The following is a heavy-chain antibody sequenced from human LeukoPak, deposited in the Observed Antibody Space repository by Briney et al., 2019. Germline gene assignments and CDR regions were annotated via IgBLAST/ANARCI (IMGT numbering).Heavy chain of an antibody. CDR1: GFTFSSYA. J-gene: IGHJ5*02. D-gene: IGHD6-25*01. CDR2: IKEDGSEK. Sequence: GGSLRLSCAATGFTFSSYAVSWVRQAPGKGLEWVATIKEDGSEKYYVDSVKGRFTISRDNAKNSLSLQMNSPRVEDTAVYYCARQRVRRLNWFDPRGQGTLVTVSS. CDR3: ARQRVRRLNWFDP. V-gene: IGHV3-7*01.